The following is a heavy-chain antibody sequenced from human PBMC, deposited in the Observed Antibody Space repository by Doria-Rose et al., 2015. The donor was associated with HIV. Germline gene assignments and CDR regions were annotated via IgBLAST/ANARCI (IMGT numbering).Heavy chain of an antibody. D-gene: IGHD6-13*01. CDR1: GVSLSSPGMG. CDR3: ARIKSSRWYHKYYFDF. V-gene: IGHV2-26*01. J-gene: IGHJ4*02. CDR2: IFSDDER. Sequence: SGPVLVKPTETLTLTCTVSGVSLSSPGMGVSWIRQPPGKALEWLANIFSDDERSYKTSLKSRLTSSRGTSKSQVFLTMTDMDPVDTATYYCARIKSSRWYHKYYFDFWGQGTLVIVSA.